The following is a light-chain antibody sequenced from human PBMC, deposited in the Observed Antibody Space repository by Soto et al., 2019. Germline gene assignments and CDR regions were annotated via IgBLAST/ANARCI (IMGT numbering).Light chain of an antibody. CDR3: SSYTTSNTRQIV. V-gene: IGLV2-14*03. CDR2: DVG. CDR1: SGDVGSYIH. J-gene: IGLJ1*01. Sequence: QSVLTQPRSVSGSPGQSVSISCTGTSGDVGSYIHVSWYQHHPGRAPKLLIYDVGNRPSGVSNRFSGSKSDNTASLTISGLQPEDEADYYCSSYTTSNTRQIVFGTGTKVTVL.